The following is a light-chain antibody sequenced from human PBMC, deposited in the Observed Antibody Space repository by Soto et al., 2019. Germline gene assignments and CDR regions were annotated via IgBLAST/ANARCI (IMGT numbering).Light chain of an antibody. CDR2: LGS. V-gene: IGKV2-28*01. Sequence: DLVMTQSPFSLPVTPGEPASISCRSSQSLLHSNGYNYLDWYLQKPGQSPQLLIYLGSYRASGVPDRFSGSGSGSDFTLKISRVEAEDVGVYYCMQALQTPTFGQGTKLEIK. CDR3: MQALQTPT. CDR1: QSLLHSNGYNY. J-gene: IGKJ2*01.